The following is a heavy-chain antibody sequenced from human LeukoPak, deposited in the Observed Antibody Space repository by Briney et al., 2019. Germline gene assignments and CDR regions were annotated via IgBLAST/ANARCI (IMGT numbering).Heavy chain of an antibody. Sequence: GASVKVSCKASGYTFTSYGISWVRQAPGQGLEWMGWISAYNGNTNYAQKLQGRVTMTTDTSTSTAYMELRSLRSDDTAVYYCARKSRYSRSYLGVDYWGQGTLVTVSS. D-gene: IGHD1-26*01. CDR2: ISAYNGNT. CDR1: GYTFTSYG. V-gene: IGHV1-18*01. J-gene: IGHJ4*02. CDR3: ARKSRYSRSYLGVDY.